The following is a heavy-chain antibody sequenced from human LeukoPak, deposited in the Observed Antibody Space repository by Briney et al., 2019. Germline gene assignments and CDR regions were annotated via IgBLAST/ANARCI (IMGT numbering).Heavy chain of an antibody. D-gene: IGHD6-13*01. V-gene: IGHV3-74*01. CDR3: ARARGYSSSCFDY. J-gene: IGHJ4*02. CDR1: GFTFSSYW. CDR2: INTDGSST. Sequence: GGSLRLSCAASGFTFSSYWMHWVRQAPGKGLVWVSRINTDGSSTSYADSVKGRFTISRDNAKDTLCLQMNSLRAEDTAVYYCARARGYSSSCFDYWGQGTLVTVSS.